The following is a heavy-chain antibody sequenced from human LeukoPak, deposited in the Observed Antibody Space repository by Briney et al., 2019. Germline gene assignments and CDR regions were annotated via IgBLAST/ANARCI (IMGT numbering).Heavy chain of an antibody. CDR1: GGSISSSSYY. CDR2: IYYSGST. D-gene: IGHD3-3*01. CDR3: ASNFRDYDFWSGPYLPY. V-gene: IGHV4-39*07. J-gene: IGHJ4*02. Sequence: SETLSLTCTVSGGSISSSSYYWGWIRQPPGEGLEWIGSIYYSGSTYYNPSLKSRVTISVDTSKNQFSLKLSSVTAADTAVYYCASNFRDYDFWSGPYLPYWGQGTLVTVSS.